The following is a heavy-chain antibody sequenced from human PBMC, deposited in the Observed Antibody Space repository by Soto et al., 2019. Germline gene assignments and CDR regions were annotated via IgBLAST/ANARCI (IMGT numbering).Heavy chain of an antibody. CDR3: ARDLPIVETTTWDY. Sequence: QVQLVQSGAEVKKSGASVMVSCKASGYTFTGYYIHWVRQAPGQGLEWMGWINPNNGGTNYVQKFQGRVTMTRDTSISTAYLELRRLTSDDTAVYYCARDLPIVETTTWDYWGQGTLVTVSS. CDR2: INPNNGGT. V-gene: IGHV1-2*02. D-gene: IGHD1-26*01. CDR1: GYTFTGYY. J-gene: IGHJ4*02.